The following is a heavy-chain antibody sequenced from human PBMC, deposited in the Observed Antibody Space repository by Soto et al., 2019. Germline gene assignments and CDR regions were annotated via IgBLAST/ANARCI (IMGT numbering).Heavy chain of an antibody. CDR1: GFTFSDYD. CDR2: TSSGGTTI. Sequence: LRLSCAASGFTFSDYDMSWIRQAPGKGLEWVSYTSSGGTTIYYADSVRGRFTLSRDNAKSSMYLHMDSLRVEDTAVYYCARTYYEESSGYYPQLDFDDWGQGTLVTVSS. V-gene: IGHV3-11*01. CDR3: ARTYYEESSGYYPQLDFDD. J-gene: IGHJ4*02. D-gene: IGHD3-22*01.